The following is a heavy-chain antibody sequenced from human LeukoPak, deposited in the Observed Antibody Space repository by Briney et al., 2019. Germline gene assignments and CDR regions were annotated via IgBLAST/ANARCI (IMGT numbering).Heavy chain of an antibody. J-gene: IGHJ4*02. CDR3: ATYDFWSGYGLGN. D-gene: IGHD3-3*01. CDR1: GFTFSSYW. CDR2: INQYGSES. Sequence: GGSVRLSCGASGFTFSSYWVSGVREAPGKGREWLVNINQYGSESYSVDSVKGRFTISRDNTKNSLYLQMNSLRAEDAAVYYCATYDFWSGYGLGNWGQGTLVTVSS. V-gene: IGHV3-7*01.